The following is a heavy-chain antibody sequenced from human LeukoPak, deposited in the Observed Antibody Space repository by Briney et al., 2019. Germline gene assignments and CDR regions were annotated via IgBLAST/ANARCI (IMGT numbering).Heavy chain of an antibody. Sequence: PGGSLRLSCAASGFTFSSYSMNWVRQAPGKGLEWVSYISSSSSTIYYADSVKGRFTISRDNAKNSLYLQMNSLRAEDTAVYYCARSKGRYCSSTSCYIGWDYWGQGTLVTVSS. CDR3: ARSKGRYCSSTSCYIGWDY. V-gene: IGHV3-48*04. J-gene: IGHJ4*02. CDR1: GFTFSSYS. D-gene: IGHD2-2*02. CDR2: ISSSSSTI.